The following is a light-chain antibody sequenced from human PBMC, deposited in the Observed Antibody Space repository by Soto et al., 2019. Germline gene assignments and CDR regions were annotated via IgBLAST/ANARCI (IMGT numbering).Light chain of an antibody. V-gene: IGKV3-15*01. CDR3: QQYKNWLTWT. CDR1: QSVRSS. J-gene: IGKJ1*01. Sequence: EIVLTQSPATLSLSPGERATLSCRASQSVRSSLAWYQQKPGQAPRLLIYGASTRATGIPARFSGSGSGTEFTLTISSLQSEDFAVYYCQQYKNWLTWTFGQGTKVDIK. CDR2: GAS.